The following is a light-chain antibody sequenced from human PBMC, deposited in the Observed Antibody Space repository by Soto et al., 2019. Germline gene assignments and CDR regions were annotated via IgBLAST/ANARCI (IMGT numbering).Light chain of an antibody. Sequence: SYELTQPLSVSVAMGQTARITGGGHNIGSKSVHWYQQRPGQAPVLSIYRDTNRPSGIPERFSGSNSGNTATLTLSRAQVGDEADYFWHAWDSNTVVFGGGTKLTVL. CDR3: HAWDSNTVV. CDR1: NIGSKS. CDR2: RDT. V-gene: IGLV3-9*01. J-gene: IGLJ2*01.